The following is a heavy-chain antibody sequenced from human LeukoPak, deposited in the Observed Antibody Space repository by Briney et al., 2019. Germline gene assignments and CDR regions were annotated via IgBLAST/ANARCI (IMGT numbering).Heavy chain of an antibody. CDR1: GGTFSSYA. J-gene: IGHJ4*02. CDR3: AREGTDYGDRTNCFDY. V-gene: IGHV1-69*05. D-gene: IGHD4-17*01. Sequence: GASVKVSCKASGGTFSSYAISWVRQAPGQGLEWMGGIIPIFGTASYAQKFQGRVTMTRDMSTSTVYMELSSLRSEDTAVYYCAREGTDYGDRTNCFDYWGQGTLVTVSS. CDR2: IIPIFGTA.